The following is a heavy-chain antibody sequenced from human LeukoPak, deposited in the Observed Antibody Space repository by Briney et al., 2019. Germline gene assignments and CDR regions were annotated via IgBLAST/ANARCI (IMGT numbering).Heavy chain of an antibody. CDR3: ARTLSLRITMMMGY. CDR1: GYTFTGYY. Sequence: GASVKVSCKASGYTFTGYYMHWVRQAPGQGLEWMGWINPNSGGTNYAQKFQGRVTMTRDTSISTAYMELSRLRSDDTAVYYCARTLSLRITMMMGYWGQGTLVTVSS. V-gene: IGHV1-2*02. CDR2: INPNSGGT. D-gene: IGHD3-22*01. J-gene: IGHJ4*02.